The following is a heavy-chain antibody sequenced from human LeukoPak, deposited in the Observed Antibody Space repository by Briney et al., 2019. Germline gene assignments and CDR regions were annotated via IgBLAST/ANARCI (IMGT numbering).Heavy chain of an antibody. Sequence: SVKVSCKASGGTFSSYAISWVRQAPGQGLEWMGRIIPIFGTANYAQKFQGRVTITTDESTSTAYMELSSLRSEDTAVYYCARGRRVPSYLDYWGQGTLVTVSS. CDR3: ARGRRVPSYLDY. J-gene: IGHJ4*02. V-gene: IGHV1-69*05. CDR2: IIPIFGTA. CDR1: GGTFSSYA. D-gene: IGHD2-2*01.